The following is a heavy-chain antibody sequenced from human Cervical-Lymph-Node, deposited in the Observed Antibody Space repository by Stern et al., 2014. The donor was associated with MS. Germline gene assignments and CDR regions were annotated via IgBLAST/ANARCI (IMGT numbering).Heavy chain of an antibody. CDR2: VYWDDDK. Sequence: QITLKESGPTLVKPTQPLTLTCTFSGFSLTTSGMGVGWIRQPPGKALEWLALVYWDDDKRFSPSLKSRITITKDTFKIQMVLTVANVDPVDTATYYWAHRRSGWLTVGITDAFDIWGHGTRVTVSS. D-gene: IGHD3-10*01. V-gene: IGHV2-5*02. CDR3: AHRRSGWLTVGITDAFDI. CDR1: GFSLTTSGMG. J-gene: IGHJ3*02.